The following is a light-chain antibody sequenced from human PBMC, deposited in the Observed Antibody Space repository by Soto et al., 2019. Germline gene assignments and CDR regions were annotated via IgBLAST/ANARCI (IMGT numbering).Light chain of an antibody. CDR2: GAS. CDR1: QSVSSN. Sequence: EIVMTQSPATLSVSPGERATLSCRASQSVSSNVAWYQQIPGQTPRLLIYGASTGATGVPVRFSGSASGTEFTLTISGLQSEDFAVYYCHQYDDGPYTFGQGTKVEI. CDR3: HQYDDGPYT. V-gene: IGKV3-15*01. J-gene: IGKJ2*01.